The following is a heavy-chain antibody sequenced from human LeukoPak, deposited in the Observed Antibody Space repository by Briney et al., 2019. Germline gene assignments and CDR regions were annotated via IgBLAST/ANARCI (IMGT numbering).Heavy chain of an antibody. J-gene: IGHJ3*02. Sequence: GGSLRLSCAASGFNFRDYSMNWVRQAPGKGLEWVSYISASITIIKYADSMKGRLTISRDNAKNSLYLQMNSLRDEDTAVYYCAREGYYGAFDIWGQGTMVTASS. CDR3: AREGYYGAFDI. CDR2: ISASITII. D-gene: IGHD3-10*01. CDR1: GFNFRDYS. V-gene: IGHV3-48*02.